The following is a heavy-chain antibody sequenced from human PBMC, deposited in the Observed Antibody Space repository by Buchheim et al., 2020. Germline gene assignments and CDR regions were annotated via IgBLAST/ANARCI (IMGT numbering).Heavy chain of an antibody. CDR3: AKEEVPNDY. Sequence: EVQLLQSGGGLVQPGGSLRLSCAVSGFTFSNAAMSWVRQAPGKGLEYVSGISISGDRTYYTDSVRGRFTISRDNSKNTVSLQMNSLTTEDTAIYYCAKEEVPNDYWGQGTL. CDR1: GFTFSNAA. J-gene: IGHJ4*02. V-gene: IGHV3-23*01. CDR2: ISISGDRT.